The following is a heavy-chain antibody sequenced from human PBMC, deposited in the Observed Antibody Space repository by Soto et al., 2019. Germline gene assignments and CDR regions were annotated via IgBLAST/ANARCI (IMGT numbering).Heavy chain of an antibody. CDR2: ISYDGSNK. Sequence: GGSLRLSCAASGFTFSSYAMHWVRQAPGKGLEWVAVISYDGSNKYYADSVKGRFTISRDNSKNTLYLQMNSLRAEDTAVYYCARGDYYYDSSGYFPYWGQGTLVTVSS. V-gene: IGHV3-30-3*01. CDR3: ARGDYYYDSSGYFPY. CDR1: GFTFSSYA. D-gene: IGHD3-22*01. J-gene: IGHJ4*02.